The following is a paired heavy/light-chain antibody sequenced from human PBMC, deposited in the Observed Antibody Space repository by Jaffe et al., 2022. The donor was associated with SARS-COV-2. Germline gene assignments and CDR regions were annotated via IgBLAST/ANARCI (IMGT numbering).Heavy chain of an antibody. D-gene: IGHD3-9*01. CDR3: VRDGLATLTGYSRGGGAWFDP. CDR1: GLTFSSSV. CDR2: MSSDGIYK. J-gene: IGHJ5*02. V-gene: IGHV3-30*03. Sequence: QVHLVESGGGVVQSGRSLRLSCAASGLTFSSSVIHWVRLAPGKGLEWVAVMSSDGIYKYYTDSVKGRFTISRDNSKSTLYLQMNGLRGEDTAVYYCVRDGLATLTGYSRGGGAWFDPWGQGTLVTVSS.
Light chain of an antibody. V-gene: IGLV1-40*01. CDR1: SSNFGARFN. J-gene: IGLJ2*01. CDR3: QSYDDSLGEWV. Sequence: QSVLTQPPSVSGAPGQRVTISCTGSSSNFGARFNVHWYQHLPGTAPKLLIYANTNRPSGVPDRFSGSKSATSASLAISGLQAEDEADYYCQSYDDSLGEWVFGGGTKLTVL. CDR2: ANT.